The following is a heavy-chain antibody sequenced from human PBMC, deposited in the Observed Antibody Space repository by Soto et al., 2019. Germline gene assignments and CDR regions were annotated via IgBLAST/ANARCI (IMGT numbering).Heavy chain of an antibody. D-gene: IGHD2-2*01. V-gene: IGHV4-34*01. J-gene: IGHJ3*02. Sequence: QVQLQQWGAGLLKPSETLSLTCAVYNGSFSVYYWTWIRQSPGKGLEWIGEINHSGSTNYNPSLNSRVTISVDTAKNQFSLKLSSVTAPDTAVYYCARDSTRRGTCDIWGQGTRVTVSS. CDR2: INHSGST. CDR3: ARDSTRRGTCDI. CDR1: NGSFSVYY.